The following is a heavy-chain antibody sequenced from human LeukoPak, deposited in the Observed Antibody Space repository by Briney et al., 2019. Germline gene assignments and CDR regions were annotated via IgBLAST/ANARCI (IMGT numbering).Heavy chain of an antibody. CDR1: GGSISSYY. J-gene: IGHJ4*02. D-gene: IGHD5-24*01. Sequence: SETLSLTCTVSGGSISSYYWGWIRQSPGKGLEWIGSIYYSGSTYYNPSLKSRVTISVDTSKNQFSLKLSSVTAADTAVYYCARDRQEMATRFFDYWGQGTLVTVSS. CDR2: IYYSGST. V-gene: IGHV4-39*07. CDR3: ARDRQEMATRFFDY.